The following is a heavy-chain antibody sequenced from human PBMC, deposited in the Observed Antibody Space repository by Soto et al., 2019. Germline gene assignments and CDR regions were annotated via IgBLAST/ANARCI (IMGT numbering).Heavy chain of an antibody. D-gene: IGHD6-19*01. Sequence: EVQLVESGGGLIQPGGSLRLSCVASGFTVSNTYVSWVRQAPGKGLEWLSLMYSGGSTYYGHSLKGRFTISRDNSKNTLYLQLNSLRVDDTAVYYCARDARSSGWFGWFDPWGQGTLVTVSS. V-gene: IGHV3-53*01. CDR2: MYSGGST. CDR3: ARDARSSGWFGWFDP. J-gene: IGHJ5*02. CDR1: GFTVSNTY.